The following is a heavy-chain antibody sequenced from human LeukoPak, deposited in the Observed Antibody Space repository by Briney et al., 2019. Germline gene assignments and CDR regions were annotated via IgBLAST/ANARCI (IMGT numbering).Heavy chain of an antibody. CDR1: GFTFSSYA. V-gene: IGHV3-7*01. CDR3: ARGSGYSDAFDI. CDR2: IKQDGSEK. Sequence: GGSLRLSCAASGFTFSSYAMSWVRQAPGKGLEWVANIKQDGSEKYYVDSVKGRFTISRDNAKNSLYLQMNSLRAEDTAVYYCARGSGYSDAFDIWGQGTMVTVSS. J-gene: IGHJ3*02. D-gene: IGHD3-3*01.